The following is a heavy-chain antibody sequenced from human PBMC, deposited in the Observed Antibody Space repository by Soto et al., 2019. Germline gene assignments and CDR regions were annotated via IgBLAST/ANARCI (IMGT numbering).Heavy chain of an antibody. J-gene: IGHJ6*02. Sequence: SVKVSCKASGGTFSSYAISWVRQAPGQGLEWMGGIIPIFGTANYAQKFQGRVTITADKSTSTAYMELSSLRSEDTAVYYCARENKMVWGVIIRNLSGYYYYGMDVWGQGTTVTVSS. D-gene: IGHD3-10*01. V-gene: IGHV1-69*06. CDR1: GGTFSSYA. CDR3: ARENKMVWGVIIRNLSGYYYYGMDV. CDR2: IIPIFGTA.